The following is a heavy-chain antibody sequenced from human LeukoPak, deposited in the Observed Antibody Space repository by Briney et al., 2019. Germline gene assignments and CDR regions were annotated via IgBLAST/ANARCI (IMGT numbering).Heavy chain of an antibody. CDR1: GYTFTDYY. D-gene: IGHD3-22*01. Sequence: ASVKVSCKSSGYTFTDYYVQWVRQAPGQGLEWVGWVNPNSGDTKSAQKFQGRVTLTRDTSIATAYMELTSLTSGDAAVYYCARDPYYSDSGGHSLDYWGQGTRVTVSS. V-gene: IGHV1-2*02. CDR3: ARDPYYSDSGGHSLDY. CDR2: VNPNSGDT. J-gene: IGHJ4*02.